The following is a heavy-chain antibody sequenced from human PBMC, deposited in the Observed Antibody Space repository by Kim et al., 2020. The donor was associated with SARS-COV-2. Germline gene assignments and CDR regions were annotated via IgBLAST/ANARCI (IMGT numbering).Heavy chain of an antibody. CDR1: GGTFSSYA. J-gene: IGHJ4*02. V-gene: IGHV1-69*13. Sequence: VKVSCKASGGTFSSYAISWVRQAPGQGLEWMGGIIPIFGAANYAQKFQGRVTITADESTSTAYMELSSLRSEDTAVYYCARVSSGWYGYYFDYWGQGTLVTVSS. CDR2: IIPIFGAA. D-gene: IGHD6-19*01. CDR3: ARVSSGWYGYYFDY.